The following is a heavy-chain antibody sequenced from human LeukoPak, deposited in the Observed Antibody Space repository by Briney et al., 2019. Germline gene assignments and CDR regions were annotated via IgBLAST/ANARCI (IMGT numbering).Heavy chain of an antibody. CDR3: ARVSVCSSTSYSHYNYGMDV. D-gene: IGHD2-2*01. CDR1: GYTFTSYG. CDR2: ISAYNGNT. J-gene: IGHJ6*02. Sequence: ASVKVSCKASGYTFTSYGISWVRQAPGQGLEWMGWISAYNGNTNYAQKLQGRVTMTTDTSTSTAYMELRSLRSDDTAVYYCARVSVCSSTSYSHYNYGMDVWGQGTTVTVSS. V-gene: IGHV1-18*01.